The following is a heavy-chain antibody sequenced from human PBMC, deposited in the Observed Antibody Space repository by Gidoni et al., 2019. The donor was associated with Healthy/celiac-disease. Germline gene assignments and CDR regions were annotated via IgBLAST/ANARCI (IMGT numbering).Heavy chain of an antibody. D-gene: IGHD3-3*01. CDR1: GFTFEDYA. Sequence: EVQLVESGGGLVQPGRSLRLSCAASGFTFEDYAMHWVRQAPGKGLEWVSGISWNSGSVGYADSVKGRFTISRDNAKNSLYLQMNSLRAEDTALYYCAKATYYDFWSGYSTFDYWGQGTLVTVSS. CDR3: AKATYYDFWSGYSTFDY. CDR2: ISWNSGSV. V-gene: IGHV3-9*01. J-gene: IGHJ4*02.